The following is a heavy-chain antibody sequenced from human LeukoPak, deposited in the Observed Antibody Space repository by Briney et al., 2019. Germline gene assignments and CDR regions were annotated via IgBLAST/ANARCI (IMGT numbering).Heavy chain of an antibody. CDR1: GGSISSYY. D-gene: IGHD3-3*01. J-gene: IGHJ4*02. Sequence: SETLSLTCTVSGGSISSYYWSWIRQPPGKGLEWIGYIYYSGSTNYNPSLKSRVTISVDTSKNQFSLKLSSVTAADTAVYYCARLLPGGVFESDYWGQGTLVTVSS. CDR2: IYYSGST. V-gene: IGHV4-59*01. CDR3: ARLLPGGVFESDY.